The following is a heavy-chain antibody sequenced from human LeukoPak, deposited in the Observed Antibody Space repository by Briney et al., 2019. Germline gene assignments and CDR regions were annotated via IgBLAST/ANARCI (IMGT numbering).Heavy chain of an antibody. CDR2: ISYDGSNK. Sequence: GGSLRLSCAASGFTFSSYGMHWVRQAPGKWLEWVAVISYDGSNKYYADSVKGRFTISRDNSKNTLYLQMNSLRAEDTAVYYCAIRSYPPFDYWGQGTLVTVSS. J-gene: IGHJ4*02. D-gene: IGHD3-16*01. V-gene: IGHV3-30*03. CDR3: AIRSYPPFDY. CDR1: GFTFSSYG.